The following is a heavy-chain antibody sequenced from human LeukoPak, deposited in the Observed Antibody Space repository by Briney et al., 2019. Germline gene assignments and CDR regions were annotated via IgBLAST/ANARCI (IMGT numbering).Heavy chain of an antibody. CDR2: IYTSGST. CDR1: GGSISSYY. D-gene: IGHD1-26*01. J-gene: IGHJ4*02. V-gene: IGHV4-4*07. CDR3: VIFIMGTTTTDY. Sequence: PSETLSLTCTVSGGSISSYYWSWIRQPAGKGLEWIGRIYTSGSTNYNPSLKSRLTISVDTSKNQFTLNLSSVTATAVYYCVIFIMGTTTTDYWGQGTLVTVSS.